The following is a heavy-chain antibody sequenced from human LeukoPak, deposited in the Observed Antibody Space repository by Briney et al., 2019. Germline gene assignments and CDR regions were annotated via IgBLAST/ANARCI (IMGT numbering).Heavy chain of an antibody. J-gene: IGHJ6*03. CDR2: IYYSGST. CDR3: ARLIVVVPAAIHYMDV. CDR1: GGSISSYY. D-gene: IGHD2-2*01. V-gene: IGHV4-59*01. Sequence: SETLSLTCTVSGGSISSYYWSWIRQPPGKGLEWIGYIYYSGSTNYNPSLKSRVTISVDTSKNQFSLKLSSVTAADTAVYYCARLIVVVPAAIHYMDVWGKGTTVTVSS.